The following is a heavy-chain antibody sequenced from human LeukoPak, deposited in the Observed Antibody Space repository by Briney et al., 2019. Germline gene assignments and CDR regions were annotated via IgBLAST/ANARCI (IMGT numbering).Heavy chain of an antibody. J-gene: IGHJ3*02. CDR2: IKSKTDGGTT. Sequence: PGRSLRLSCTASGFTFGDYALNWVRQAPGKGLEWVGRIKSKTDGGTTDYAAPVKGRFTISRDDSKNTLYLQMNSLKTEDTAVYYCTTDPDIVVVPAPKGAFDIWGQGTMVTVSS. V-gene: IGHV3-15*01. CDR3: TTDPDIVVVPAPKGAFDI. D-gene: IGHD2-2*01. CDR1: GFTFGDYA.